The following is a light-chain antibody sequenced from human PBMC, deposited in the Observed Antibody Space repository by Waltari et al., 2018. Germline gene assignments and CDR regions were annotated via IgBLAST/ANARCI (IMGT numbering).Light chain of an antibody. CDR1: QRVSSSY. V-gene: IGKV3-20*01. Sequence: EIVLTQSPGTLSLSPGERATLSCRASQRVSSSYLAWYQQKPGPAPRLLIYGASSRATGIPDRFSVSGSGTDFTLTISRLEPEDFAVYYCQQYGSSPRTFGQGTKVEIK. J-gene: IGKJ1*01. CDR3: QQYGSSPRT. CDR2: GAS.